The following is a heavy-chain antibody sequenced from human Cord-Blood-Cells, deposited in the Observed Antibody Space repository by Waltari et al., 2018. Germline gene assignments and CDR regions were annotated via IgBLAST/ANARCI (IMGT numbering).Heavy chain of an antibody. D-gene: IGHD6-13*01. Sequence: EVLLFGAGGGLVQPGGALSLSCAASGFTFSSYDMRWVRQDPGKGLVWVSASIGSGGSTYYADSVKGRSTISRDTSKNTLYLQRNSLRTEVTAVYYCASPGLSSSWSWFDPWVQGTLVTVSS. CDR2: SIGSGGST. CDR3: ASPGLSSSWSWFDP. J-gene: IGHJ5*02. V-gene: IGHV3-23*01. CDR1: GFTFSSYD.